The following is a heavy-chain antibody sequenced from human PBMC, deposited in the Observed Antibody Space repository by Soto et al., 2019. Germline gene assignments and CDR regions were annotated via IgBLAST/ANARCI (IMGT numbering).Heavy chain of an antibody. J-gene: IGHJ6*03. D-gene: IGHD6-6*01. CDR3: ARRKSEAPYYYYYMDV. CDR2: IYYSGST. V-gene: IGHV4-39*01. Sequence: QLQLQESGPGLVKPSETLSLTCTVSGGSISSSSYYWGWIRQPPGKGLEWIGSIYYSGSTYYNPSLKSRLTISVDTSKNQFSLKLSSVTAADTAVYYCARRKSEAPYYYYYMDVWGKGTTVTVSS. CDR1: GGSISSSSYY.